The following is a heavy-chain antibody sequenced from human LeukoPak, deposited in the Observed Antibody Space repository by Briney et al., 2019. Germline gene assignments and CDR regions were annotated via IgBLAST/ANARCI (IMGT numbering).Heavy chain of an antibody. Sequence: ASVKVSCRASGYTFTGYHVHWVRQATGQGLEWMGWMNPNSDNTGYAQKFQGRVTMTRNTSISTAYMELSSLRSEDTAVYYCAVWFGELLGYWGQGTLVTVSS. CDR2: MNPNSDNT. D-gene: IGHD3-10*01. CDR3: AVWFGELLGY. CDR1: GYTFTGYH. V-gene: IGHV1-8*02. J-gene: IGHJ4*02.